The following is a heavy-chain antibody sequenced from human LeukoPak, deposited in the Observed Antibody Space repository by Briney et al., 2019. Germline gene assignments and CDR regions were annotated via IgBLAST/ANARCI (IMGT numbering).Heavy chain of an antibody. Sequence: GRSLRLSCAASGFTFSSYGMHWVRQAPGKGLEWVAVIPYDGSEKYYGDSVKGRFTVSRDNSKNTLYLHMYSLRAEDTAVYYCAKDQRARYSSGWFGWGQGTLVTVSS. CDR2: IPYDGSEK. J-gene: IGHJ4*02. D-gene: IGHD6-19*01. CDR1: GFTFSSYG. V-gene: IGHV3-30*18. CDR3: AKDQRARYSSGWFG.